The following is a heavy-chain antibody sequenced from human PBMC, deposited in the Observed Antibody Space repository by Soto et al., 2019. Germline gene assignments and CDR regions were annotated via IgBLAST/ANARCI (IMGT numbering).Heavy chain of an antibody. CDR2: ISSDVNNK. V-gene: IGHV3-30*18. J-gene: IGHJ5*02. CDR1: GFTFDSYG. CDR3: AKDLLPNTVTTCGS. Sequence: QVQLVESGGGVVQPGRSLRLSCAASGFTFDSYGMHWVRQAPGKGLEWVAVISSDVNNKYYADSVKGRFTISRDNFKNTLYLQMSSLRADDTAVYYCAKDLLPNTVTTCGSWGQGTLVTVSS. D-gene: IGHD4-17*01.